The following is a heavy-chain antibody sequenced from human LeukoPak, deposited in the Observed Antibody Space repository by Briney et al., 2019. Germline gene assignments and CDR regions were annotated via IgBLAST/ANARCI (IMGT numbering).Heavy chain of an antibody. CDR1: GGTFSSYA. CDR3: ARGLIVVVPAAIRDDYYYMDV. V-gene: IGHV1-69*06. CDR2: IIPIFGTA. Sequence: SVKVSCKASGGTFSSYAISWVRQAPGQGLEWMGGIIPIFGTANYAQKFQGRVTITADKSTSTAYMELSSLRSEDTAVYYCARGLIVVVPAAIRDDYYYMDVWGKGTTITVSS. J-gene: IGHJ6*03. D-gene: IGHD2-2*01.